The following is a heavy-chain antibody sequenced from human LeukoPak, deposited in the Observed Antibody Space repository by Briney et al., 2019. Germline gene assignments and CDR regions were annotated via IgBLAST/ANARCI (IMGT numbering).Heavy chain of an antibody. D-gene: IGHD2-21*02. CDR1: GFTFSSYW. CDR3: AVVVVTAIHAY. CDR2: INSDGSSI. V-gene: IGHV3-74*01. J-gene: IGHJ4*02. Sequence: GRSLRLSCAASGFTFSSYWMHWVSQAPGKGLVWVSRINSDGSSISYADSVKGRFTISRDNAKNTLYLQMNSLRAEDTAVYYCAVVVVTAIHAYWGQGTLVTVSS.